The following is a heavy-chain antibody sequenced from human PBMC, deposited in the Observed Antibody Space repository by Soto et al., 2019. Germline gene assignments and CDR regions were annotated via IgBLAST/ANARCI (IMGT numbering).Heavy chain of an antibody. Sequence: QLQLQESGPGLVKPSETLSLTCSVSGDSINSDKYYWGWIRQPPGKGLEWIGSIYYRGNTYYNPSRQTRVTTSLDKPKSQFSLKLNSVTAADSAVYFCARLEGLATISYYFDYWGQGTLVTVSS. CDR1: GDSINSDKYY. D-gene: IGHD3-9*01. V-gene: IGHV4-39*01. J-gene: IGHJ4*02. CDR2: IYYRGNT. CDR3: ARLEGLATISYYFDY.